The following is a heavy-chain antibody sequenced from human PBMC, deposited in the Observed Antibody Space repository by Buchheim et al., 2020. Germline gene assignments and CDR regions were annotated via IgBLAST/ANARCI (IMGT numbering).Heavy chain of an antibody. CDR3: ANHGAGLQFPFGPFDY. CDR1: GFTFSSYG. J-gene: IGHJ4*02. CDR2: ISYDGSNK. D-gene: IGHD5-24*01. Sequence: QVQLVESGGGVVQPGRSLRLSCAASGFTFSSYGMHWVRQAPGKGLEWVAVISYDGSNKYYADSVKGRFTISRDNSKNTLYLQMNSLRAEDTAVYYCANHGAGLQFPFGPFDYWGQGTL. V-gene: IGHV3-30*18.